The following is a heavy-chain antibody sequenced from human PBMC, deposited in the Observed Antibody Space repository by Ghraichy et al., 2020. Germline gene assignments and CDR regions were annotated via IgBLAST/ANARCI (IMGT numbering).Heavy chain of an antibody. CDR2: ISSSSSYI. V-gene: IGHV3-21*01. Sequence: GGSLRLSCAASGFTFSKFSMNWVRQAPGMGLEWVSSISSSSSYIYYADSVKGRFTISRDNTKNSLYLQVNSLRAEDTAVYFCARDLPFVPAAIVVPGRDYYYGMDVWGQGTTVTVSS. CDR3: ARDLPFVPAAIVVPGRDYYYGMDV. CDR1: GFTFSKFS. J-gene: IGHJ6*02. D-gene: IGHD2-2*01.